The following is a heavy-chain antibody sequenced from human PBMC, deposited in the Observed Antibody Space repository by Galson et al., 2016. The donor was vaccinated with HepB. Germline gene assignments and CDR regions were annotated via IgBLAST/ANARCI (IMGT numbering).Heavy chain of an antibody. CDR1: GFTFSNYG. J-gene: IGHJ2*01. CDR2: IWYDGSKQ. Sequence: SLRLSCAASGFTFSNYGMHWVRQAPGKGLEWVADIWYDGSKQYYADSVKGRFTISRDNSKNTLYLQMNSLRAGDTAVYYCARDSGIAVPAATPGEGVWYFDLWGRGTLVTVSS. CDR3: ARDSGIAVPAATPGEGVWYFDL. V-gene: IGHV3-33*01. D-gene: IGHD6-19*01.